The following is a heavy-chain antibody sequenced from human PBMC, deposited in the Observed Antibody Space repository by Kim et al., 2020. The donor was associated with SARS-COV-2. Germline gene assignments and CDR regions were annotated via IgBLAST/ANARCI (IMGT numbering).Heavy chain of an antibody. V-gene: IGHV4-34*01. CDR1: GGSFSGYY. Sequence: SETLSLTCAVYGGSFSGYYWSWIRQPPGKGLEWIGEINHSGSTNYNPSLKSRVTISVDTSKNQFSLKLSSVTAADTAVYYCARGGGVRGVIFWGQGTLVTVSS. D-gene: IGHD3-10*02. J-gene: IGHJ4*02. CDR2: INHSGST. CDR3: ARGGGVRGVIF.